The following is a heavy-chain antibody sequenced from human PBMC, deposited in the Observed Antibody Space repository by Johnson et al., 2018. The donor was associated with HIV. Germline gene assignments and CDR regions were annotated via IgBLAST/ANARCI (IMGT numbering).Heavy chain of an antibody. D-gene: IGHD3-3*01. V-gene: IGHV3-66*01. CDR2: IYSGGST. CDR3: AGGLLLRDAFDI. CDR1: GFTFSSYA. J-gene: IGHJ3*02. Sequence: VQLVESGGGVVQPGRSLRLSCAASGFTFSSYAMHWVRQAPGKGLEWVSVIYSGGSTSYADPVNGRFTISIDISNNTVYLQMNSLGAEDTAVYYCAGGLLLRDAFDIWGQGTMVTVSS.